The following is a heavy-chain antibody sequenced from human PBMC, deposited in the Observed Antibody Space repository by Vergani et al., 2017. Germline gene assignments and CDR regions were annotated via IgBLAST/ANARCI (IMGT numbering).Heavy chain of an antibody. V-gene: IGHV3-30*02. D-gene: IGHD6-19*01. Sequence: QVQILQSGGSVVQPGGSLRLSCTLSGFTLNTYGIHWVRQAPGKGLEWVSFIRYDGSNTYYADSVKGRFTISRDNSKNTLFLQMNSLRPEDTAVYYCARDTVTGSRYFDYWGQGTLVTVSS. CDR3: ARDTVTGSRYFDY. CDR1: GFTLNTYG. CDR2: IRYDGSNT. J-gene: IGHJ4*02.